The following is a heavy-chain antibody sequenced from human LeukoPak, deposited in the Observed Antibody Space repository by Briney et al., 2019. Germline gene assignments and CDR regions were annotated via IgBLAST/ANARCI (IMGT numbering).Heavy chain of an antibody. CDR3: ARVAMVRGVITRAPLDC. CDR2: IGGSGDGT. J-gene: IGHJ4*02. V-gene: IGHV3-23*01. CDR1: GFTFDSYA. Sequence: GGSLRLSCAASGFTFDSYAMSWVRQGPGKGPQWVSIIGGSGDGTFYSDSVKGRFTISRDNSKNTLYLQMSSLRAEDTAIYYCARVAMVRGVITRAPLDCWGQGALVTVSS. D-gene: IGHD3-10*01.